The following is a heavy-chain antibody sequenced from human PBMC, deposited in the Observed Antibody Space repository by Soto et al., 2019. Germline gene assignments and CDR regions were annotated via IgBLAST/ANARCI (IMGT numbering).Heavy chain of an antibody. D-gene: IGHD7-27*01. J-gene: IGHJ6*02. Sequence: ESGGGVVQPGRSLRLSCAASGFTFSSYAMHWVRQAPGKGLEWVAVISYDGSNKYYADSVKGRFTISRDNSKNTLYLQMNSLRAEDTAVYYCAREEGLETGIYYYYYYGMDVWGQGTTVTVSS. V-gene: IGHV3-30-3*01. CDR3: AREEGLETGIYYYYYYGMDV. CDR2: ISYDGSNK. CDR1: GFTFSSYA.